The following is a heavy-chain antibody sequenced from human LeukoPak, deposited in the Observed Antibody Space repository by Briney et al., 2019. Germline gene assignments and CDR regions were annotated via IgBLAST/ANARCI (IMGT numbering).Heavy chain of an antibody. CDR1: GFTFSSYS. D-gene: IGHD2-21*01. V-gene: IGHV3-48*01. CDR2: ISSSSSTI. J-gene: IGHJ4*02. CDR3: ARDLHCGGDCYPLTY. Sequence: PGGSLRLSCAASGFTFSSYSMNWVRQAPGKGLEWVSYISSSSSTIYYADSVKGRFTISRDNAKNSLYLQMNSLRAEDTAVYYCARDLHCGGDCYPLTYWGQGTLVTVSS.